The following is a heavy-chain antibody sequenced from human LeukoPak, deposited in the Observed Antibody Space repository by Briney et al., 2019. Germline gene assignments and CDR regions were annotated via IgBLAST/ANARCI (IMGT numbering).Heavy chain of an antibody. CDR3: AKASDSSGYYEYFQH. J-gene: IGHJ1*01. V-gene: IGHV3-9*01. Sequence: GGSLRLSCAASGFTFSSYAMSWVRQAPGKGLEWVSGISWNSGSIGYADSVKGRFTISRDNAKNSLYLQMNSLRAEDTALYYCAKASDSSGYYEYFQHWGQGTLVTVSS. D-gene: IGHD3-22*01. CDR1: GFTFSSYA. CDR2: ISWNSGSI.